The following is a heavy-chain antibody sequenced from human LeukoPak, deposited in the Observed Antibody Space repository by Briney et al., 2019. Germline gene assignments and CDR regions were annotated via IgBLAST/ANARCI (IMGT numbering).Heavy chain of an antibody. CDR2: MQSTGIS. V-gene: IGHV4-59*01. J-gene: IGHJ4*02. CDR3: ARDKQHSYGRYFDH. D-gene: IGHD5-18*01. Sequence: SETLSLTCSVSGGPISTYHWNWIRKPPGKGLEWIGYMQSTGISEYSPSLKSRVAIFVDTSKNQVVLNLSSVTAADTAVYYCARDKQHSYGRYFDHWGQGMLVTVSS. CDR1: GGPISTYH.